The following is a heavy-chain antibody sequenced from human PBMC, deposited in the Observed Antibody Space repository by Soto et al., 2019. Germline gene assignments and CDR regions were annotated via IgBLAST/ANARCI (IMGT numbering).Heavy chain of an antibody. CDR1: GYTFTSYG. J-gene: IGHJ5*02. CDR2: ISAYNGNT. V-gene: IGHV1-18*01. D-gene: IGHD6-13*01. Sequence: ASVKVSCKASGYTFTSYGISWVRQAPGQGLEWMGWISAYNGNTNYAQKLQGRVTMTTDTSTSTAYMELSSLRSDDTAVYYCARHRRSSSSWYENWFDPWGQGTLVTVSS. CDR3: ARHRRSSSSWYENWFDP.